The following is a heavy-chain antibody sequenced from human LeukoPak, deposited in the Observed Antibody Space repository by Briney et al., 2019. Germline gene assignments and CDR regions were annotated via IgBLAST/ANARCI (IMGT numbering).Heavy chain of an antibody. CDR3: AKDPGASDSGFHMDV. CDR2: IWSDGNNR. V-gene: IGHV3-30*02. J-gene: IGHJ6*03. Sequence: PGGSLRLSCAASGFSFRNYGMHWVRQATGKGLEWVSFIWSDGNNRFYADSVKGRFTISRDNSKNMLFLQMDTLRAEDTALYYCAKDPGASDSGFHMDVWGKGTTVIVSS. D-gene: IGHD2-21*01. CDR1: GFSFRNYG.